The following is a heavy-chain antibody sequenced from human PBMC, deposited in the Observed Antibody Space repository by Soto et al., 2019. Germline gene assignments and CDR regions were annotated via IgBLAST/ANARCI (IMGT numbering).Heavy chain of an antibody. D-gene: IGHD6-19*01. V-gene: IGHV3-23*01. J-gene: IGHJ3*02. CDR3: AKTTDGWFSAFEI. CDR1: GFIFSSYA. Sequence: PGGSLRLSCAASGFIFSSYAISWVRQAPGKGLEWVSAISGSGTTAYYADSVKGRFTFSRDNSKKTMYLQMNSLRAEDTAVYYCAKTTDGWFSAFEIWGQGTMVTVSS. CDR2: ISGSGTTA.